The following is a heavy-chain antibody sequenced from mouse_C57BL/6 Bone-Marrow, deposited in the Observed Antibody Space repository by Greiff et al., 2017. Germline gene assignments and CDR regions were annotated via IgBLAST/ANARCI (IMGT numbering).Heavy chain of an antibody. CDR2: INPNNGGT. V-gene: IGHV1-18*01. J-gene: IGHJ4*01. D-gene: IGHD2-2*01. Sequence: VQLQQSGPELVKPGASVKIPCKASGYTFTDYNMDWVKQSHGKSLEWIGDINPNNGGTIYNQKFKGKATLTVDKSSSTADMELRSLTSEDTAVYYYARGLSWAFYAMDYWGQGTSVTVSS. CDR1: GYTFTDYN. CDR3: ARGLSWAFYAMDY.